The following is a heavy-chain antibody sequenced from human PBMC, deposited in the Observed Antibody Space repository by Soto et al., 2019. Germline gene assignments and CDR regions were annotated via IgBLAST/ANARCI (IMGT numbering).Heavy chain of an antibody. D-gene: IGHD1-7*01. CDR1: GFTFSSYS. CDR3: AREHQLTGTTSNWFDP. J-gene: IGHJ5*02. CDR2: ISSSSSYI. V-gene: IGHV3-21*01. Sequence: CAASGFTFSSYSMHWVRQAPGKGLEWVSSISSSSSYIYYADSVKGRFTISRDNAKNSLYLQMNSLRAEDTAVYYCAREHQLTGTTSNWFDPWGQGTLVTVSS.